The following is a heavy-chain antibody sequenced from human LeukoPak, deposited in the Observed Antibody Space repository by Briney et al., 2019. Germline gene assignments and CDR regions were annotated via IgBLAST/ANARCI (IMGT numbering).Heavy chain of an antibody. D-gene: IGHD2-2*01. Sequence: GGSLRLSCAASGFTFSSYEMSWVRQAPGKGLGWVSYISSSGSTIYYADSVKGRFTISREKAKNSLYLQMNTLRAEDTAVYYCARDSPGYCSSTSCLDAFDIWGHGTIVTVSS. CDR1: GFTFSSYE. V-gene: IGHV3-48*03. CDR3: ARDSPGYCSSTSCLDAFDI. J-gene: IGHJ3*02. CDR2: ISSSGSTI.